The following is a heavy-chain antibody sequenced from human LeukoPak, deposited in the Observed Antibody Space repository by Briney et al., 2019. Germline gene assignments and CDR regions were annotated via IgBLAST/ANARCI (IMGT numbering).Heavy chain of an antibody. J-gene: IGHJ4*02. CDR3: ARPSVAGKFGGFGY. Sequence: SETLSLTCTVSGGSISSGGYYWSWIRQHPGKGLGWIGYIYYSGSTYYNPSLKSRVTISVDTSKNQFSLKLSSVTAADTAVYYCARPSVAGKFGGFGYWGQGTLVTVSS. CDR2: IYYSGST. D-gene: IGHD6-19*01. V-gene: IGHV4-31*03. CDR1: GGSISSGGYY.